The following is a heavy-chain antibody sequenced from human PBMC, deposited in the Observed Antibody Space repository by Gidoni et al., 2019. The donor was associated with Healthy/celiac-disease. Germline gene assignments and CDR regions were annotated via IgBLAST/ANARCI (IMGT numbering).Heavy chain of an antibody. J-gene: IGHJ4*02. D-gene: IGHD3-22*01. CDR3: ASLDSSGYYYESDY. V-gene: IGHV3-48*03. CDR1: GFTFRSYE. CDR2: ISSSGSTI. Sequence: EVQLVESGGGLVQPGGSLRLSCAASGFTFRSYEMNWVRQAPGKGLEWVSYISSSGSTIYYADSVKGRFTISRDNAKNSLYLQMNSLRAEDTAVYYCASLDSSGYYYESDYWGQGTLVTVSS.